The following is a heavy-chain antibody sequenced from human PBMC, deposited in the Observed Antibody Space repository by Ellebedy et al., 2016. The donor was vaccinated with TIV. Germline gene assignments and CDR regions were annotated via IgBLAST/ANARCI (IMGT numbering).Heavy chain of an antibody. V-gene: IGHV4-39*01. Sequence: MPGGSLRLSCTVSGGSISSSSYYWGWIRQPPGKGLEWIGSFYYSGSTYYNPSLKSRVTISVDTSKNQFSVRLSSVTAADTAVYYCARCWGSYRPLDYWGQGTLVTVSS. J-gene: IGHJ4*02. CDR3: ARCWGSYRPLDY. D-gene: IGHD3-16*02. CDR1: GGSISSSSYY. CDR2: FYYSGST.